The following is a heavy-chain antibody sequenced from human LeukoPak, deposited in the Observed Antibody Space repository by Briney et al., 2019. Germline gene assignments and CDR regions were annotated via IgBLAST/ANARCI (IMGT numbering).Heavy chain of an antibody. CDR1: GGSISTYY. Sequence: SETLSLTCSVSGGSISTYYWSWIRQPPGKGLEWIGYIYYTGTTNYNPSLKSRVTITVDTSKNQFSLRLSSVTAADTAVYCATTSRDFLSGFDYWGQGTLVTVSS. V-gene: IGHV4-59*01. D-gene: IGHD3-3*01. J-gene: IGHJ4*02. CDR3: ATTSRDFLSGFDY. CDR2: IYYTGTT.